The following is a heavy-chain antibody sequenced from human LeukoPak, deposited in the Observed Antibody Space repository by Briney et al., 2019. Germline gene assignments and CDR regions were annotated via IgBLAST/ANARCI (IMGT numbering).Heavy chain of an antibody. CDR1: GFTFSSYA. V-gene: IGHV3-23*01. Sequence: QAGGSLRLSCAASGFTFSSYAMSWVRQAPGKGLEWVSVVSGSGTATYYADSVKGRFSISRDNSKNTLYVQMNSLSPEDTAIYYCAKGPVVPVATYFFDYWGQGTLVIVSS. J-gene: IGHJ4*02. CDR3: AKGPVVPVATYFFDY. D-gene: IGHD2-2*01. CDR2: VSGSGTAT.